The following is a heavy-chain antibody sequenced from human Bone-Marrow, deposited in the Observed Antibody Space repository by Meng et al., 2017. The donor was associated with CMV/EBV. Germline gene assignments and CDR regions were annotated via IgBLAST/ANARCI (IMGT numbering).Heavy chain of an antibody. Sequence: LSLTCAASGFTFSDYYMSWIRQAPGKGLEWVSYISSSGSTIYYADSVKGRFTISRDNAKNSLYLQMNSLRAEDTAVCYCARALSPSYYDFWSGGTYYYYGMDVWGQGTTVTVSS. CDR2: ISSSGSTI. CDR1: GFTFSDYY. J-gene: IGHJ6*02. CDR3: ARALSPSYYDFWSGGTYYYYGMDV. D-gene: IGHD3-3*01. V-gene: IGHV3-11*04.